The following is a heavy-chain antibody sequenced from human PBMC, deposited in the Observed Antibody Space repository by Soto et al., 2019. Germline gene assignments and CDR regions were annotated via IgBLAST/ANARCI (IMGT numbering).Heavy chain of an antibody. V-gene: IGHV3-23*01. CDR1: GFTFSSHT. D-gene: IGHD6-13*01. J-gene: IGHJ5*01. CDR2: ISGSGTGT. Sequence: GGSLRLSCAASGFTFSSHTMNWVRQAPGKGLEWVSGISGSGTGTYYAASVKGRFTISRDNSEEAVYLQMSSLAAEDTAVYYCEKEGRFGSSWPAGDSWGQGT. CDR3: EKEGRFGSSWPAGDS.